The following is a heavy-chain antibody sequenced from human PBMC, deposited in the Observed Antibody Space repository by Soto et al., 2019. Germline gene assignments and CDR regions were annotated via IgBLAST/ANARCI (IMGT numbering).Heavy chain of an antibody. CDR2: ISGSGGST. D-gene: IGHD3-10*01. V-gene: IGHV3-23*01. Sequence: PGRFLRLCSGAAGFTFINYAGSWVHQTQGKGLEWVSAISGSGGSTYYADSVRGRFTISRDNSKNTLYLQMNSLRAEDTAVYYCATGGQWFGELLPYFDYWVQGTLVTVSS. J-gene: IGHJ4*02. CDR1: GFTFINYA. CDR3: ATGGQWFGELLPYFDY.